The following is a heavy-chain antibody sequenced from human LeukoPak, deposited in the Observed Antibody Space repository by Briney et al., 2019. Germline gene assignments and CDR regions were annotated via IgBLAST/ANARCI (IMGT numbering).Heavy chain of an antibody. J-gene: IGHJ4*02. Sequence: ASVKVSCKASGYTFTGYYMHWLRQAPGQGLEWMGWINPNSGDTNYAQRFQARVTMTRDTSISTVYMELSRLRSDDTAVYHCARDVGYWGQGTLVTVSS. V-gene: IGHV1-2*02. CDR3: ARDVGY. CDR1: GYTFTGYY. CDR2: INPNSGDT.